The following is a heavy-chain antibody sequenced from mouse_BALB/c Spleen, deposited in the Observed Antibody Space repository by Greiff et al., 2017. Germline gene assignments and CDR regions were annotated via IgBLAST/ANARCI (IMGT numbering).Heavy chain of an antibody. CDR3: ARAGYGYEGGFAY. CDR1: GFTFSSFG. CDR2: ISSGSSTI. Sequence: EVMLVESGGGLVQPGGSRKLSCAASGFTFSSFGMHWVRQAPEKGLEWVAYISSGSSTIYYADTVKGRFTISRDNPKNTLFLQMTSLRSEDTAMYYCARAGYGYEGGFAYWGQGTLVTVSA. V-gene: IGHV5-17*02. D-gene: IGHD2-2*01. J-gene: IGHJ3*01.